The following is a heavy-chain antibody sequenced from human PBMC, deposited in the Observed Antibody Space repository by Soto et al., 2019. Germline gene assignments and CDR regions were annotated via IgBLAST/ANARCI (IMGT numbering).Heavy chain of an antibody. D-gene: IGHD3-22*01. J-gene: IGHJ4*02. CDR1: GFTFISDW. CDR2: INGDGSTT. CDR3: ARPRYDGSGTPFDH. V-gene: IGHV3-74*01. Sequence: PGGSLRLSCAASGFTFISDWMHWVLHAPGKGLVWVSRINGDGSTTTYADSVKGRFIISRDNAKNMLYLQMNSLTAEDTAVYYCARPRYDGSGTPFDHWGQGT.